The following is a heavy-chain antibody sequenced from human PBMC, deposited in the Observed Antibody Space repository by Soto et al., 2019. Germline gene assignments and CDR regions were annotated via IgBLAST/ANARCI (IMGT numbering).Heavy chain of an antibody. V-gene: IGHV5-51*01. CDR3: ARQSSVRGDSYGYEDY. CDR2: IYPGDSDT. J-gene: IGHJ4*02. D-gene: IGHD5-18*01. Sequence: GESLKISCKGSGYSFTSYWIGWVRQMPGKGLEWMGIIYPGDSDTRYSPSFQGQVTISADKSISPAYLQWSSLKASDPAKYYCARQSSVRGDSYGYEDYWGQGTLVTVSS. CDR1: GYSFTSYW.